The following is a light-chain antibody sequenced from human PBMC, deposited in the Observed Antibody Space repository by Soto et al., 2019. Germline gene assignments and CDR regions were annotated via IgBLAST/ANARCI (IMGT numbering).Light chain of an antibody. J-gene: IGKJ1*01. Sequence: EIVLTQSPGTLSLSPGERATLSCRASQSVSSSYLAWYQQNRGQAPRLLIYGASSRAPGIPDRFGGSGSGTDFTFTISRLEPDDFAVYDCQLYGSSRWTYGLGTKVDIK. V-gene: IGKV3-20*01. CDR3: QLYGSSRWT. CDR2: GAS. CDR1: QSVSSSY.